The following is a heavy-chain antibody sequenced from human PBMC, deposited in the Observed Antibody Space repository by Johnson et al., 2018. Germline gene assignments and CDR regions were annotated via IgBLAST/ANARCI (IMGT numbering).Heavy chain of an antibody. J-gene: IGHJ6*03. CDR1: GFTFSSYS. CDR3: GREGIDTAMVTYYYYYMDV. CDR2: ISSSSSYI. V-gene: IGHV3-21*01. D-gene: IGHD5-18*01. Sequence: EVQLVESGGGLVKPGGSLRLSCAASGFTFSSYSMNWVRQAPGKGLEWVSSISSSSSYIYYADSGKGRFTISKDNAKNSSYLQMNSLRAEDTAVYYCGREGIDTAMVTYYYYYMDVWGKGTTVTVSS.